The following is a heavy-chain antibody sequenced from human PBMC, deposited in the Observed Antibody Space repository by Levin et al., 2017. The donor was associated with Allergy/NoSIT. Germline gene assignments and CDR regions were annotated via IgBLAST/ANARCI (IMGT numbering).Heavy chain of an antibody. J-gene: IGHJ2*01. CDR2: INHSGST. D-gene: IGHD6-13*01. V-gene: IGHV4-34*01. CDR3: ARGRFTGIAALRWYFDL. CDR1: GGSFSGYY. Sequence: KPSETLSLTCAVYGGSFSGYYWSWIRQPPGKGLEWIGEINHSGSTNYNPSLKSRVTISVDTSKNQFSLKLSAVTAADTAVYYCARGRFTGIAALRWYFDLWGRGTLVTVSS.